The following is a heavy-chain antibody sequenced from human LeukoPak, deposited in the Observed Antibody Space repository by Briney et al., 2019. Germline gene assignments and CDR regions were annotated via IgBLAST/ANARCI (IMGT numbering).Heavy chain of an antibody. Sequence: SETLSLTCTVSGGSISSYFWSWIRQPPGKGLEWIGYIYYSGSSNYNPSLKSRVTISVDTSKNQISLKVTSVTAADTAVYYCARQFYYDSGGSHYWGQGTLVTVSS. D-gene: IGHD3-22*01. J-gene: IGHJ4*02. V-gene: IGHV4-59*01. CDR2: IYYSGSS. CDR1: GGSISSYF. CDR3: ARQFYYDSGGSHY.